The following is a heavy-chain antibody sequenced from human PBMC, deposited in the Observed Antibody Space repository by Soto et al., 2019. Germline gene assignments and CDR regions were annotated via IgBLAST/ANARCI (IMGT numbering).Heavy chain of an antibody. CDR3: ARDRQLGPYYYYYMDV. CDR2: IIPILGIA. J-gene: IGHJ6*03. D-gene: IGHD6-6*01. CDR1: GGTFSSYT. V-gene: IGHV1-69*04. Sequence: SVKVSCKASGGTFSSYTISWVRQAPGQGLEWMGRIIPILGIANYAQKFQGRVTITADKSTSTAYMELSSLRSEDTAVYYCARDRQLGPYYYYYMDVWGKGTTVTV.